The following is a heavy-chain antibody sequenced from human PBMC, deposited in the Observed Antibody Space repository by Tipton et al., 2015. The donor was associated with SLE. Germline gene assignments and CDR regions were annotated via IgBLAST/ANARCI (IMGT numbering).Heavy chain of an antibody. V-gene: IGHV4-59*08. D-gene: IGHD1-26*01. Sequence: TLSLTCTVSGGSLISHYWSWIRQPPGKGLEWIGYIYYSGSTNYNPSLKSRVTISVDTSKNQFSLKLSSVTAADTAVYFCAGGNYPPPTFDYWGQGSLVTVSS. CDR1: GGSLISHY. CDR3: AGGNYPPPTFDY. CDR2: IYYSGST. J-gene: IGHJ4*02.